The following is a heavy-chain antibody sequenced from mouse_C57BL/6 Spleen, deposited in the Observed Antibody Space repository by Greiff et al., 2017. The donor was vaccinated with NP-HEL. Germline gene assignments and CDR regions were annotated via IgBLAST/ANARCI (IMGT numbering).Heavy chain of an antibody. V-gene: IGHV1-80*01. CDR1: GYAFSSYW. J-gene: IGHJ4*01. CDR2: IYPGDGDT. D-gene: IGHD1-1*01. CDR3: ARSNLNYGSRYYAMDY. Sequence: VKLVESGAELVKPGASVKISCKASGYAFSSYWMNWVKQRPGQGLEWIGQIYPGDGDTNYNGKFKGKATLTADKSSSTAYMQLSSLTSEDSAVYFCARSNLNYGSRYYAMDYWGQGTSVTVSS.